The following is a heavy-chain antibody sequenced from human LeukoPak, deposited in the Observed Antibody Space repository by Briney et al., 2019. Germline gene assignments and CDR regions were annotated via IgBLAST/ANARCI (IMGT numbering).Heavy chain of an antibody. J-gene: IGHJ4*02. V-gene: IGHV4-59*01. CDR3: ARTYYDILTGYRIFDY. CDR1: GGSISSYY. D-gene: IGHD3-9*01. CDR2: IYYSGST. Sequence: PSETLSLTCTVSGGSISSYYWSWIRQPPGKGLEWIGYIYYSGSTNYNPSLKSRVTISVDTSKNQFSLTLSSVTAADTAVYYCARTYYDILTGYRIFDYWGQGTLVTVSS.